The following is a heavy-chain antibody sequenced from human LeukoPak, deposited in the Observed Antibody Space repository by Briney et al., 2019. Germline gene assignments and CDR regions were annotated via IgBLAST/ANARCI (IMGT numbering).Heavy chain of an antibody. V-gene: IGHV3-64*04. D-gene: IGHD2-21*01. J-gene: IGHJ4*02. CDR2: ISSIGGGT. Sequence: GGSLRLSCSASGFTFGTFAMHWVRQAPGKGLEYISTISSIGGGTDYADSVKGQFTISRDDAKNSLYLQMNSLRVEDTAVYYCARDASAWARDCWGQGTLVTVSS. CDR3: ARDASAWARDC. CDR1: GFTFGTFA.